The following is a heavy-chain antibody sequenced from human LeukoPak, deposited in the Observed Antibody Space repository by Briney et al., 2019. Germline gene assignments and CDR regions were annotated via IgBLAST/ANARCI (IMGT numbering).Heavy chain of an antibody. J-gene: IGHJ4*02. CDR2: ISGSGGST. CDR1: GFTASSYA. CDR3: AKADYDYVWGSYRPFRY. D-gene: IGHD3-16*02. Sequence: GGSLRLSGAASGFTASSYAMGWVRPAPGRGLEWGSAISGSGGSTYYADSVKGRFTISRDNSKSTLYLQMNSLRAEDTAVYYCAKADYDYVWGSYRPFRYWGQGTLVTVSS. V-gene: IGHV3-23*01.